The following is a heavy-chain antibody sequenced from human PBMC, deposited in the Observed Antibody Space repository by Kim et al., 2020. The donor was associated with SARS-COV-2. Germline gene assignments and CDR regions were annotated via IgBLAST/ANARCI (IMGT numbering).Heavy chain of an antibody. CDR1: GGSFSGYY. D-gene: IGHD3-10*01. J-gene: IGHJ4*01. Sequence: SETLSLTCAVYGGSFSGYYWSWIRQPPGKGLEWIGEINHSGSTNYNPSLKSRVPISVDTSKNQFSLKLNSVTAADTAVYYCAIRGAEYAFDYWRHGTLLT. CDR2: INHSGST. V-gene: IGHV4-34*01. CDR3: AIRGAEYAFDY.